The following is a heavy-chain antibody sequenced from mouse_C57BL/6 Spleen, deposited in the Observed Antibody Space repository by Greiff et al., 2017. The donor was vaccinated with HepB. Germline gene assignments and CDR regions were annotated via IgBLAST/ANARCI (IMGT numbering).Heavy chain of an antibody. CDR2: IDPSDSYT. CDR3: ARWGPY. V-gene: IGHV1-50*01. J-gene: IGHJ4*01. CDR1: GYTFTSYW. Sequence: QVQLQQPGAELVKPGASVKLSCKASGYTFTSYWMQWVKQRPGQGLEWIGEIDPSDSYTNYNQKFKGKATLTVDTASSTAYMQLSSLTSEDSAVYYCARWGPYWGQGTSVTVSS.